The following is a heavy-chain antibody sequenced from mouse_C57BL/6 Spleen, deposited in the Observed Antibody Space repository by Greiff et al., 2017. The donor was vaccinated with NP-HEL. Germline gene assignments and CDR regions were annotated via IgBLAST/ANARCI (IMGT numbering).Heavy chain of an antibody. V-gene: IGHV2-6*03. J-gene: IGHJ4*01. Sequence: QVQLKQSGPGLVAPSQSLSITCTVSGFSLTSYGVHWVRQPPGKGLEWLVVIWSDGSTTYNSALKSRLSISKDNSKSQVFLKMNSLQTDDTAMYYCARELGKGHAMDYWGQGTSVTVSS. CDR3: ARELGKGHAMDY. D-gene: IGHD4-1*01. CDR1: GFSLTSYG. CDR2: IWSDGST.